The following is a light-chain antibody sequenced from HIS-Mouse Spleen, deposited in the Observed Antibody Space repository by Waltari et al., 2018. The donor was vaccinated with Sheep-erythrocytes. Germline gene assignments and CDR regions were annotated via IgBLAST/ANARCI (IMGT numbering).Light chain of an antibody. CDR3: QQYNSYPWT. Sequence: DIQMTQSPSTLSASVGDRVTITCRASQSISSWLAWYQQKPGKAPKLLLYKASSLESGVPSRFSGSGSGTEFTLTLSSLQPDDFATYYCQQYNSYPWTFGQGTKVEIK. V-gene: IGKV1-5*03. J-gene: IGKJ1*01. CDR1: QSISSW. CDR2: KAS.